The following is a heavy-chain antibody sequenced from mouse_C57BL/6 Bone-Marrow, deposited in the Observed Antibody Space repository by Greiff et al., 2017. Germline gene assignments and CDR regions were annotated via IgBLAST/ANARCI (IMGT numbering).Heavy chain of an antibody. CDR1: GYTFTSYG. J-gene: IGHJ2*01. CDR2: IYPRSGNT. D-gene: IGHD3-3*01. CDR3: ARSRDGSNYFDY. V-gene: IGHV1-81*01. Sequence: QVQLKESGAELARPGASVKLSCKASGYTFTSYGISWVKQRTGQGLEWIGEIYPRSGNTYYNEKFKGKATLTADTSSSTAYMELRSLTSEDSAVYFCARSRDGSNYFDYWGQGTTLTVSS.